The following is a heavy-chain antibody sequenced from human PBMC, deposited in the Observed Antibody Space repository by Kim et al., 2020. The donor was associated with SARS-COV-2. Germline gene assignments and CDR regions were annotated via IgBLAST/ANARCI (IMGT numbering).Heavy chain of an antibody. CDR1: GFTFGDYG. J-gene: IGHJ6*03. D-gene: IGHD1-1*01. Sequence: GGSLRLSCVASGFTFGDYGVNWVRQVPGKGLEWVSGINCNGGTTGYTDSVRGRFTFSRDTAKNSLYLQMNSLRADDTALYYCVRAGRHDIYYHTHV. V-gene: IGHV3-20*04. CDR2: INCNGGTT. CDR3: VRAGRHDIYYHTHV.